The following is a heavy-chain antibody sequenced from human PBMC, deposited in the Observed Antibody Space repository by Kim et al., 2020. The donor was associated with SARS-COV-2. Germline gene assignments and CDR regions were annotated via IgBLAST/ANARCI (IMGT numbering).Heavy chain of an antibody. CDR2: GRT. CDR3: ASEKGYFQH. Sequence: GRTYYNPSLKSRVTISVETSKIQFSLKLSSVTAADTAVYYCASEKGYFQHWGQGTLVTVSS. J-gene: IGHJ1*01. V-gene: IGHV4-39*01.